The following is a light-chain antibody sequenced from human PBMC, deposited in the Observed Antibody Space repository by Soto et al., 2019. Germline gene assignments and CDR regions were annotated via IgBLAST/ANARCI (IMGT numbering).Light chain of an antibody. Sequence: DIQMTQSPSSLSASVGDRVTITCRASQSISSYLNWYQQKPGKAPKLLIYAESSLQSGVPSRFSGSGSGTDFTLTISSLQPEDFATYYCQQSYSTPLTCGGGTKVEIK. J-gene: IGKJ4*01. CDR2: AES. CDR1: QSISSY. CDR3: QQSYSTPLT. V-gene: IGKV1-39*01.